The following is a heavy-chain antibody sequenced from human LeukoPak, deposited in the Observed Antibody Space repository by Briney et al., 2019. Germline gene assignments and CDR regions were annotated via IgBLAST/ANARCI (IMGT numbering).Heavy chain of an antibody. CDR2: ISSSSSTI. CDR3: ARVIDSSSSGEDY. Sequence: SGGSLRLSCAASGFTLSSYSMNWVRQAPGKGLEWVSYISSSSSTIYYADSVKGRFTISRDNAKNSLYLQMNSLRAEDTAVYYCARVIDSSSSGEDYWGQGTLVTVSS. CDR1: GFTLSSYS. V-gene: IGHV3-48*01. D-gene: IGHD6-6*01. J-gene: IGHJ4*02.